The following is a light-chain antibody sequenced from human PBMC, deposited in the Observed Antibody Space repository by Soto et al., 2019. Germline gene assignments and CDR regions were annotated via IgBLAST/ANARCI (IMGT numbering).Light chain of an antibody. J-gene: IGKJ1*01. CDR1: QSVSSY. CDR3: QQYGSART. Sequence: EIVLTQSPATLSLSPGERATLSFRASQSVSSYLAWYQQKPGQAPRLLIYGASSRAAGIPDRFSGSGSGTDFTLTISRLEPEDFAVYYCQQYGSARTFGQGTKVDI. V-gene: IGKV3-20*01. CDR2: GAS.